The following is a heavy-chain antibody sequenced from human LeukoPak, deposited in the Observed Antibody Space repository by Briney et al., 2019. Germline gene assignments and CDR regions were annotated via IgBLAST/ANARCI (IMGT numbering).Heavy chain of an antibody. Sequence: GGSLRLSCAASGFXFGTYWIHWVRQAPGKGLVWVSRINSDGSSTTYADSVKGRFTISRDNAKNTLYLQMNSLRAEDTAVYYCGSGPTGFAWGQGTLVTVSS. V-gene: IGHV3-74*01. CDR2: INSDGSST. J-gene: IGHJ5*02. CDR3: GSGPTGFA. D-gene: IGHD1-14*01. CDR1: GFXFGTYW.